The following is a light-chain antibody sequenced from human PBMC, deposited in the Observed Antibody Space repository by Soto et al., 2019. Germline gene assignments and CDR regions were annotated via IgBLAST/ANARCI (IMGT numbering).Light chain of an antibody. CDR2: EAS. Sequence: DIQMTQSPSTLPASVGARVPITCRASQNINSRLAWYQQKPGKAPNLLIYEASSLQTGVPSRFSGSGSGTEFTLTISSLQPDDFATFYCQQYSTYSRAFGQGTKVDIK. CDR1: QNINSR. J-gene: IGKJ1*01. V-gene: IGKV1-5*03. CDR3: QQYSTYSRA.